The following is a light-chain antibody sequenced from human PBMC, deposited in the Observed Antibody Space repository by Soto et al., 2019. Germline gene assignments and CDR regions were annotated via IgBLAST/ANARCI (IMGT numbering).Light chain of an antibody. CDR3: SSSTSSSTLV. CDR1: SSDVGGYNY. J-gene: IGLJ2*01. V-gene: IGLV2-14*01. Sequence: QSALTQPASVSGSPGQSITISCTGSSSDVGGYNYVSWYQQHPGKAPKLMIYEVSNRPSGISNRCSGSKSGNTASLTLSGLQAEDEADYFCSSSTSSSTLVFGGGTQLNVL. CDR2: EVS.